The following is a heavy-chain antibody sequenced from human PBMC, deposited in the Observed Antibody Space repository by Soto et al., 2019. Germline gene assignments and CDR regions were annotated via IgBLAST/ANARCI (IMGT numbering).Heavy chain of an antibody. CDR3: ASSERSGRVHLDY. D-gene: IGHD3-10*01. Sequence: ASVKVSCKASGYTFTYRYLHWVRQAPGQALEWMGWITPFNGNTNYAQKFQDRVTITRDRSMSTAYMELSSLRSEDTAMYYCASSERSGRVHLDYWGQGTLVTVSS. CDR1: GYTFTYRY. J-gene: IGHJ4*02. V-gene: IGHV1-45*02. CDR2: ITPFNGNT.